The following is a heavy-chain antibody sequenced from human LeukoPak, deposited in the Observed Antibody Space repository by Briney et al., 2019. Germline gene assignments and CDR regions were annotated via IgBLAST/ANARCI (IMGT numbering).Heavy chain of an antibody. J-gene: IGHJ6*03. CDR3: AGGYSYGSTYYYMDV. D-gene: IGHD5-18*01. CDR1: GGSISSYY. CDR2: IYYSGST. V-gene: IGHV4-59*01. Sequence: SETLSLTCTVSGGSISSYYWSWIRQPPGKGLEWIGYIYYSGSTNYNPSLKSRVTISADTSKNQFSLKLSSVTAADTAVYYCAGGYSYGSTYYYMDVWGKGTTVTISS.